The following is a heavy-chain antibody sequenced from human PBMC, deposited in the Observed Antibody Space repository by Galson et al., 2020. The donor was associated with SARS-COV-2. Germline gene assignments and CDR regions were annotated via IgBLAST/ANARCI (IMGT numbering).Heavy chain of an antibody. Sequence: SETLSRTCAVSDGSISTYYWSWIRQSPGKGLEWIGYVYYTGSTNYNPSLKRRGTLSVDTSENQFSLMLTSVTAADTAVYYCARGILPGDSYYSYGLDVWGPGTTVTVSS. CDR3: ARGILPGDSYYSYGLDV. J-gene: IGHJ6*02. CDR1: DGSISTYY. D-gene: IGHD4-17*01. V-gene: IGHV4-59*01. CDR2: VYYTGST.